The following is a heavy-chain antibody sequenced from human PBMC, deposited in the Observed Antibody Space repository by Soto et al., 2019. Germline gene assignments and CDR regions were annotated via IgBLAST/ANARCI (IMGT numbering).Heavy chain of an antibody. CDR3: ARDAGWNFDY. CDR2: IAGTFRAI. CDR1: GFTCSSFG. D-gene: IGHD6-19*01. Sequence: EVQLVESGGGLVQPGESLTLSCAASGFTCSSFGMNWVRQAPGKGLEWVSFIAGTFRAIYYADSVKGRFTISRDNAKNSLFLQMNSLRDEDTAVYYCARDAGWNFDYWGQGTLVTVAS. V-gene: IGHV3-48*02. J-gene: IGHJ4*02.